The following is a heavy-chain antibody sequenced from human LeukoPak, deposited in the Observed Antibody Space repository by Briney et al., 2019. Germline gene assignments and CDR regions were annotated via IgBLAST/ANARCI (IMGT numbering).Heavy chain of an antibody. CDR3: ARDGEYYYDSSGYRPYWYY. Sequence: PSETLSLTCTVSGGSISSYYWSWIRQPPGKGLEWIGYIYYSGSTNYNPSPKSRVTISVDTSKNQFSLKLSSVTAADTAVYYCARDGEYYYDSSGYRPYWYYWGQGTLVTVSS. V-gene: IGHV4-59*01. CDR2: IYYSGST. CDR1: GGSISSYY. D-gene: IGHD3-22*01. J-gene: IGHJ4*02.